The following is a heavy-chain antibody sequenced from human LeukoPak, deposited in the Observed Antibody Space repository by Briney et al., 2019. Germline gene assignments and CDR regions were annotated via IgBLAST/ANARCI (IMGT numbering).Heavy chain of an antibody. CDR2: IYYSGST. Sequence: SETLSLTCTVSGGSISSGDYYWSWIRQPPGKGLEWIEYIYYSGSTYYNPSLKSRVTISVDTSKNQFSLKLSSVTAADTAVYYCAREGILTEFDYWGQGTLVTVSS. D-gene: IGHD3-9*01. CDR3: AREGILTEFDY. CDR1: GGSISSGDYY. J-gene: IGHJ4*02. V-gene: IGHV4-30-4*01.